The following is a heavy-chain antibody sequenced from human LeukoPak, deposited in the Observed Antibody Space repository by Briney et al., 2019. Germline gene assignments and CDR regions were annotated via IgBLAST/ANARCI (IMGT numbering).Heavy chain of an antibody. D-gene: IGHD3-10*01. Sequence: GASVKVSCKASGYTFTSYGISWVRQAPGQGLEWMGWISAYNGNTNYAQKLQGRVTTTTDTSTSTAYMELRSLRSDDTAVYYCARTQSGYYYYGMDVWGQGTTVTVSS. CDR1: GYTFTSYG. J-gene: IGHJ6*02. CDR3: ARTQSGYYYYGMDV. CDR2: ISAYNGNT. V-gene: IGHV1-18*01.